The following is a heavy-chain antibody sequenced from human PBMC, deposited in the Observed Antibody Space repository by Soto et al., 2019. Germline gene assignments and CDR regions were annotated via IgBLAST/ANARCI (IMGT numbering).Heavy chain of an antibody. CDR2: ISYRGTT. CDR3: ARAEGTYTGSAKFDY. J-gene: IGHJ4*02. CDR1: GGPFISVNYY. D-gene: IGHD1-26*01. V-gene: IGHV4-30-4*01. Sequence: QVHLQESGPGLVKPSQTLSLTCNVSGGPFISVNYYWTWLRQPPGKGLEWVGHISYRGTTFYNPSLKSRATVSMDTTKSQFSLKLDSVTAADTAVYYCARAEGTYTGSAKFDYWAQGTMVTDSS.